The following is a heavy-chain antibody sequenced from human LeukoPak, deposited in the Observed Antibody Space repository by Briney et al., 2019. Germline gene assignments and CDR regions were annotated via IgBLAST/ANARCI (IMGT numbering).Heavy chain of an antibody. J-gene: IGHJ4*02. CDR3: AKGYYDYVWGSYYFDY. CDR1: GFTFSSYA. CDR2: ISGSGGST. Sequence: PGGSLTLTCAASGFTFSSYAMSWVRQPPGKGLAWVSAISGSGGSTYYADSVKGRFTISRDNSRGTLYLQMNSLRAEDTAVYYCAKGYYDYVWGSYYFDYWGQGTLVTVSS. V-gene: IGHV3-23*01. D-gene: IGHD3-16*01.